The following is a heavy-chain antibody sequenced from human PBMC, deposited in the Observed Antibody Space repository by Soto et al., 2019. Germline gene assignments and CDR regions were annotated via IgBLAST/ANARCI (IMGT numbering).Heavy chain of an antibody. V-gene: IGHV3-33*01. CDR1: GFTFSSYG. CDR3: ARDEQLRALEYYFDY. Sequence: QVQLVESGGGVVQPGRSLRLSCAASGFTFSSYGMHWVRQAPGKGLEWVAVIWYDGSNKYYADSVKGRFTISRDNSKNTLYLQMNSLRAEDTAVYYCARDEQLRALEYYFDYWGQGTLVTVSS. CDR2: IWYDGSNK. D-gene: IGHD1-26*01. J-gene: IGHJ4*02.